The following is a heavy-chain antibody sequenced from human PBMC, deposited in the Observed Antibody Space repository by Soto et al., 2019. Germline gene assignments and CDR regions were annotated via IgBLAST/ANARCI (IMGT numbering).Heavy chain of an antibody. CDR1: GGSFSGYY. J-gene: IGHJ4*02. D-gene: IGHD3-10*01. V-gene: IGHV4-34*01. CDR2: INHSGST. Sequence: SETLSLTCAVYGGSFSGYYWSWIRQPPGKGLEWIGEINHSGSTNYNPSLKSRVTISVDTSKNQFSLKLSSVTAAETAVYYCGRGVRGVTAAVDYWGQGTLVTVSS. CDR3: GRGVRGVTAAVDY.